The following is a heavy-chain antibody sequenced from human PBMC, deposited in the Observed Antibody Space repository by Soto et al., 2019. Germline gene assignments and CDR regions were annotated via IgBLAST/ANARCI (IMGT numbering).Heavy chain of an antibody. CDR2: ISAYNGNT. V-gene: IGHV1-18*04. D-gene: IGHD6-13*01. Sequence: ASVKVSCKGSGYTFTGYHMHWVRQAPGQGLEWMGWISAYNGNTNYAQKLQGRVTMTTDTSTSTAYMELRSLRSDDTAVYYCATNGYSSSWYGGGYYYGMDVWGQGTTVTVSS. CDR1: GYTFTGYH. J-gene: IGHJ6*02. CDR3: ATNGYSSSWYGGGYYYGMDV.